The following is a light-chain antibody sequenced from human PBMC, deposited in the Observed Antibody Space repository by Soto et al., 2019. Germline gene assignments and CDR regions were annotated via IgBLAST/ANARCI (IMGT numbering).Light chain of an antibody. V-gene: IGKV3-11*01. CDR2: DAS. CDR1: QTVGSS. CDR3: QQRYIWPPFT. J-gene: IGKJ3*01. Sequence: EIVLTQSPATLSLAPGERATLSCRASQTVGSSLAWYQHKPGQAPRLLIYDASTRATAIPARFSGSGSGTDFTLTISSLEPEDFAVYYCQQRYIWPPFTFGPGPKVDIK.